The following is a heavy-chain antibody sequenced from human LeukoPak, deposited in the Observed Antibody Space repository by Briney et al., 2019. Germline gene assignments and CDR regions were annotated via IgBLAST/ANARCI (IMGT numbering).Heavy chain of an antibody. D-gene: IGHD1-1*01. CDR1: GFTVSSNY. CDR3: ARDRVNWNDVGGLFDY. Sequence: GGSVRLSCAASGFTVSSNYMSWVRQAPGKGLEWVSLIYSGGSTSYADSVKGRFTFSRDNSKNTLYLQMNSLRAEDTAVYYCARDRVNWNDVGGLFDYWGQASLLGVSS. J-gene: IGHJ4*02. CDR2: IYSGGST. V-gene: IGHV3-53*01.